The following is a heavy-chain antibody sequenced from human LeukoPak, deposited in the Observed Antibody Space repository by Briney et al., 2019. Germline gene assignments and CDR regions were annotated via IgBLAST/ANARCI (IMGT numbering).Heavy chain of an antibody. V-gene: IGHV3-48*04. CDR2: ISSSGSTI. D-gene: IGHD3-22*01. CDR3: ARAPPYYYDSSGYVY. Sequence: PGGSLRLSCVASGFTFSSSGMNWVRQAPGKGLEWVSYISSSGSTIYYADSVKGRFTISRDNAKNSLYLQVNSLRAEDTAVYYCARAPPYYYDSSGYVYWGQGTLVTVSS. CDR1: GFTFSSSG. J-gene: IGHJ4*02.